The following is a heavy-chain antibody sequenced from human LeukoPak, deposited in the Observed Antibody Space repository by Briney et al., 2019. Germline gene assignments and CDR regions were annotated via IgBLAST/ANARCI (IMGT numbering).Heavy chain of an antibody. V-gene: IGHV1-69*13. Sequence: GASVKVSCKASGGTFSSYAISWVRQAPGQGLEWMGGIIPIFGTANYAQKFQGRVTITADESTSTAYMELSSLRSEDTAVYYCARDHYYDGSGYSIDFDYWGQGTLVTVSS. CDR2: IIPIFGTA. J-gene: IGHJ4*02. CDR3: ARDHYYDGSGYSIDFDY. CDR1: GGTFSSYA. D-gene: IGHD3-22*01.